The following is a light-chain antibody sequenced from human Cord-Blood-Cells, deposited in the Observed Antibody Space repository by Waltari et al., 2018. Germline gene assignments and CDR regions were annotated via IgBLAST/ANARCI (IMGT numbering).Light chain of an antibody. Sequence: SYELTQPPSVSVSPGQTASITCSGDKLGDKYACWYQQMPGQSPVLVIYQDSKRPSGIPERFYGSNSGNTATLTISGTQAMDEADYYCQAWDSSTVVFGGGTKLTVL. CDR1: KLGDKY. CDR3: QAWDSSTVV. J-gene: IGLJ2*01. CDR2: QDS. V-gene: IGLV3-1*01.